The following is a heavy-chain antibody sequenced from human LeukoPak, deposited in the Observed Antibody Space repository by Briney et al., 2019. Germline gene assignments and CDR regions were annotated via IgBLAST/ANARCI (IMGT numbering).Heavy chain of an antibody. CDR1: GFTFSTYG. Sequence: GGSLRLSCAVSGFTFSTYGMHWVRQAPDKGLEWVAVIWFDGSNKYYADSVKGRFTISRDNSKNTLYLQMNSLRAEDTAVYYCARGRVNDRHYYCGMDVWGQGTTVTVSS. CDR2: IWFDGSNK. V-gene: IGHV3-33*01. J-gene: IGHJ6*02. CDR3: ARGRVNDRHYYCGMDV. D-gene: IGHD3-9*01.